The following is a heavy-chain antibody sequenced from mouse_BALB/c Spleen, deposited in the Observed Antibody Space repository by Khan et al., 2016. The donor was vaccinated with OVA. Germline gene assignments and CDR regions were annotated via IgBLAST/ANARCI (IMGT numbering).Heavy chain of an antibody. CDR2: INYSGNT. J-gene: IGHJ3*01. CDR1: GYSITSDYA. D-gene: IGHD2-4*01. V-gene: IGHV3-2*02. Sequence: EVQLQESGPGLVKPSQSLSLTCTVTGYSITSDYAWNWIRQFPGNKLEWMGYINYSGNTRFNPSLKSRTSITRETSKNQFFLQLNSVTTEDTATYYCARKDYYDYDPFPYWGQGTLVTVSA. CDR3: ARKDYYDYDPFPY.